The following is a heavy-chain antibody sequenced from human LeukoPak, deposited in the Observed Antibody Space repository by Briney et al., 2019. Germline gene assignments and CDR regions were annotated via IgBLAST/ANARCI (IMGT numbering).Heavy chain of an antibody. CDR1: GFTLVSPW. Sequence: GGSLRLSCAVSGFTLVSPWMHWVRQTPGKGLVWVSRINDDGTSTSYADSVKGRFITSRDNAKDTLYLQMNSLRAEDMAVYYCATVGPNGSYYSCWGQGTLVTVSS. CDR3: ATVGPNGSYYSC. J-gene: IGHJ4*01. CDR2: INDDGTST. D-gene: IGHD1-26*01. V-gene: IGHV3-74*01.